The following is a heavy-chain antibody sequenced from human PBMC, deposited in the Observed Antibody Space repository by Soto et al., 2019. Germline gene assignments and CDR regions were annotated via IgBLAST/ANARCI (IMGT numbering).Heavy chain of an antibody. J-gene: IGHJ4*02. V-gene: IGHV3-21*01. Sequence: GGSLRLSCTVSGFAFNNYGINWVRKAPGKGLEWVSSISKSDYTYYSDSVKGRFTISRDNAKNSVSLQMNTLRVEYTAVYYCAREDSIIIPAVSDFWGQGTLVTVSS. CDR3: AREDSIIIPAVSDF. CDR2: ISKSDYT. D-gene: IGHD2-2*01. CDR1: GFAFNNYG.